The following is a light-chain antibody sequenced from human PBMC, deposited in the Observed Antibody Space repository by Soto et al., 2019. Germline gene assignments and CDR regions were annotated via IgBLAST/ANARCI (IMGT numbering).Light chain of an antibody. V-gene: IGLV2-14*03. J-gene: IGLJ1*01. CDR1: SSGIGHYDY. CDR3: CSRTTSHTYV. CDR2: HVT. Sequence: QSVLTQPASVSGSPGQSITISCTGTSSGIGHYDYVSWYQQHPGKAPKLMIYHVTYRPSGVSNRYSGSKSGNSASLTISGLQADDKADYYCCSRTTSHTYVFGSGTKVTVL.